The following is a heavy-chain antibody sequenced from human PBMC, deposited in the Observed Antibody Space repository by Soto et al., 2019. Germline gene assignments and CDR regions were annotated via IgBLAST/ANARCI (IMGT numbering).Heavy chain of an antibody. CDR2: INPSGGST. V-gene: IGHV1-46*01. D-gene: IGHD3-22*01. Sequence: ASVKVSCKASGYTFTSYYMHWVRQAPGQGLEWMGIINPSGGSTSYAQKFQGRVTMTRDTSTSTVYMELSSLRSEDTAVYYCARTYYYDSSGFQSATYGMDVWGQGTTVTVSS. CDR1: GYTFTSYY. J-gene: IGHJ6*02. CDR3: ARTYYYDSSGFQSATYGMDV.